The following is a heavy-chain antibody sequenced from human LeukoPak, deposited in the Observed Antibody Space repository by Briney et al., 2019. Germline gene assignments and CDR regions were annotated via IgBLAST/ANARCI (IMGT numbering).Heavy chain of an antibody. J-gene: IGHJ5*02. Sequence: GGSLRLSCAASGFMFSNHWMSWVRQAPGKGLEWVASIKQGGSQKYYVDSVRGRFTVSRDNAQNSLFLQMNSLRVEDTAVYYCARGPQFSGPGWFDPWGQGTLVTVSS. V-gene: IGHV3-7*04. CDR2: IKQGGSQK. CDR3: ARGPQFSGPGWFDP. D-gene: IGHD3-10*01. CDR1: GFMFSNHW.